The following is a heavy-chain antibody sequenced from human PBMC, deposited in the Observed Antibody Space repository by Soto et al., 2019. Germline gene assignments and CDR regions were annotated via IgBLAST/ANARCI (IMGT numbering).Heavy chain of an antibody. D-gene: IGHD6-25*01. CDR3: ARHEAGWYFDS. CDR2: VYYTGST. V-gene: IGHV4-39*01. Sequence: SETLSLTCPVSGASIRSTDYYWSGIRQAPGKGLEWIGYVYYTGSTFYNPSLKSRVTISLDTSKNQFSLKLRSVTAADTAVYYCARHEAGWYFDSWGQGTLVTVSS. CDR1: GASIRSTDYY. J-gene: IGHJ4*02.